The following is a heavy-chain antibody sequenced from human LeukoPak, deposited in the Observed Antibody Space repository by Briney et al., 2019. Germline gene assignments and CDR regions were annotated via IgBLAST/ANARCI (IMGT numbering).Heavy chain of an antibody. D-gene: IGHD2-2*02. V-gene: IGHV4-4*02. CDR2: IYHSGST. CDR1: GGSISSSNW. Sequence: SETLSLTCAVSGGSISSSNWWSWARQPPGKGLEWIGEIYHSGSTNYNPSLKSRVTISVDKSKNQFSLKLSSVTAADTAVYYCARDRPGRYCSSTSCYTASPFDPWGQGTLVIVSS. J-gene: IGHJ5*02. CDR3: ARDRPGRYCSSTSCYTASPFDP.